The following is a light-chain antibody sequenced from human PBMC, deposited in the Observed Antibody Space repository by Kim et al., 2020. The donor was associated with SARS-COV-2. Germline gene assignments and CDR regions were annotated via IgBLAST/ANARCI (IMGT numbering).Light chain of an antibody. J-gene: IGKJ4*01. CDR3: QQYAASQPLT. CDR2: GAY. V-gene: IGKV3-20*01. CDR1: QSVSSGY. Sequence: PGEGATLSCRASQSVSSGYLAWYQQNPGQAPRLLIYGAYTRATGIPDRFGGSGSGTDFTLTISRLEPEDSAVYYCQQYAASQPLTFGGGTKVDIK.